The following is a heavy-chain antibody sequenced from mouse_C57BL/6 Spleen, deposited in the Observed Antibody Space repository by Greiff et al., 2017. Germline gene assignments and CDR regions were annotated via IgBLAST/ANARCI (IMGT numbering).Heavy chain of an antibody. J-gene: IGHJ2*01. Sequence: EVQLQQSGEGLVKPGGSLKLSCAASGFTFSSYAMSWVRQTPEKRLEWVAYISSGGDYIYYADTVKGRFTISRDNARNTLYLQMSSLKSEDTAMYYCTRYDSGYFDYGGKGTTLTVSS. V-gene: IGHV5-9-1*02. CDR1: GFTFSSYA. CDR3: TRYDSGYFDY. D-gene: IGHD2-4*01. CDR2: ISSGGDYI.